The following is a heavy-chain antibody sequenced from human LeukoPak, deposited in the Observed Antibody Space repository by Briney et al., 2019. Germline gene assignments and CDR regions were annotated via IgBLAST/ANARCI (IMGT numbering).Heavy chain of an antibody. CDR2: ISAYNGNT. CDR3: ARVEQGSGDQDY. V-gene: IGHV1-18*01. CDR1: GYTFTSYG. D-gene: IGHD3-10*01. Sequence: ASVKVSCKASGYTFTSYGISWVRQAPGQGLEWMGWISAYNGNTNYAQKLQGRVTMTRNTSISTAYMELSSLRSEDTAVYYCARVEQGSGDQDYWGQGTLVTVSS. J-gene: IGHJ4*02.